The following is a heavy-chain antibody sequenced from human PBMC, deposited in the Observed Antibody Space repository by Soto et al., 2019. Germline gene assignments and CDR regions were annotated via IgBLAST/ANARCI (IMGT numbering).Heavy chain of an antibody. CDR3: ARDWAAAAYGMDV. J-gene: IGHJ6*02. CDR1: GFTFISYG. D-gene: IGHD6-13*01. Sequence: GGSLRLSCASSGFTFISYGMHWVRQAPGKGLEWVAVIWYDGSNKYYADSVKGRFTISRDNSKNTLYLQMNSLRAEDTAVYYCARDWAAAAYGMDVWGQGTTVTVSS. V-gene: IGHV3-33*01. CDR2: IWYDGSNK.